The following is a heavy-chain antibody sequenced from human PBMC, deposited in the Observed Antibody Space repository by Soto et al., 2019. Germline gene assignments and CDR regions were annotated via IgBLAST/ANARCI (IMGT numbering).Heavy chain of an antibody. Sequence: GASVKVSCKASGYTFSSYAMHWVRQAPGKGLEYVSAISSNGGSTYYANSVKGRFTITRDNSKNTLYLQMGSLRAEDMAVYYCARLWFGAFDIWGQGTMVTVSS. CDR1: GYTFSSYA. CDR3: ARLWFGAFDI. D-gene: IGHD3-10*01. J-gene: IGHJ3*02. V-gene: IGHV3-64*01. CDR2: ISSNGGST.